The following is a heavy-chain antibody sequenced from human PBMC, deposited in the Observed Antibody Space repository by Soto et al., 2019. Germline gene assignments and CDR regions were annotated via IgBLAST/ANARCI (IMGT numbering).Heavy chain of an antibody. CDR2: ISWDGGST. CDR1: GFTFDDYT. D-gene: IGHD6-19*01. Sequence: EVQLVESGGVVVQPGGSLRLSCAASGFTFDDYTMHWVRQAPGKGLEWVSLISWDGGSTYYADSVKGRFTISRDNSKNSLYLQMNSLRTEDTALDYCAKDLSKKWLVRYYYGMDVWGQGTTVTVSS. V-gene: IGHV3-43*01. CDR3: AKDLSKKWLVRYYYGMDV. J-gene: IGHJ6*02.